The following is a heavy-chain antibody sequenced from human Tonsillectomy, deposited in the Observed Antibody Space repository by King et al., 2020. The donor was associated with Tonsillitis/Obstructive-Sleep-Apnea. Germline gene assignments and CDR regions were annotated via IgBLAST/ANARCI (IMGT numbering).Heavy chain of an antibody. V-gene: IGHV3-30*04. D-gene: IGHD1-26*01. Sequence: VQLVESGGGVVQPGRSLRLSCAASGFTFSSYAMHWVRQAPGKGLEWVAVISYDGSNKYYADSVKGRFTISRDNSKNTLYLQMNSLRPEDTAVYYCARDRGSRDAFDIWGQGTMVTVSS. CDR3: ARDRGSRDAFDI. J-gene: IGHJ3*02. CDR2: ISYDGSNK. CDR1: GFTFSSYA.